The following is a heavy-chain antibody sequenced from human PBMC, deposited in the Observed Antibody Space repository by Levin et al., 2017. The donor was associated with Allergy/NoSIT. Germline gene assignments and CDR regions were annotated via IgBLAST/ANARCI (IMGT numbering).Heavy chain of an antibody. CDR1: GFSLSNARMG. Sequence: SGPTLVKPTETLTLTCTVSGFSLSNARMGVSWIRQPPGKALEWLAHIFSNDEKSYSTSLKSRLTISKDTSKSQVVLTMTNMDPVDTATYYCARQERGERDDAFDSWGQGTMVTVSS. J-gene: IGHJ3*02. V-gene: IGHV2-26*01. D-gene: IGHD3-10*01. CDR3: ARQERGERDDAFDS. CDR2: IFSNDEK.